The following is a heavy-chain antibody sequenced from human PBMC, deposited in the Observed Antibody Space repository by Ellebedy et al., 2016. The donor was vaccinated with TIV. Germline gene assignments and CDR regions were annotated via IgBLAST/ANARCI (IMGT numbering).Heavy chain of an antibody. CDR2: FNPKSGNS. CDR3: ARGKRDILWSDF. D-gene: IGHD2-15*01. J-gene: IGHJ4*02. Sequence: AASVKVSCKTSGYTFISYDINWVRQAAGQGPEWMGWFNPKSGNSGFAPKFRGRVTLTGDTSTTTAYMEVNYLTSEDTAVYYRARGKRDILWSDFWGQGTFITVSS. V-gene: IGHV1-8*02. CDR1: GYTFISYD.